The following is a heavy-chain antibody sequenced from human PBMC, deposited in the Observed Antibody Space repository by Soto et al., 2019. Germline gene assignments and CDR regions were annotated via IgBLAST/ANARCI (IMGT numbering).Heavy chain of an antibody. V-gene: IGHV4-28*01. CDR3: ARTSRDGYNFAVDI. J-gene: IGHJ3*02. CDR2: IYYSGCT. D-gene: IGHD5-12*01. CDR1: GYSISSYNW. Sequence: QVQLQESGPGLVKPSDTLSLTCAVSGYSISSYNWWGWIRQPPGQGLEWIGYIYYSGCTYYNPSLKSRVTMSVDTSKNQCSRKLSSVIAVATAVYYCARTSRDGYNFAVDIWGQGTMVTVSS.